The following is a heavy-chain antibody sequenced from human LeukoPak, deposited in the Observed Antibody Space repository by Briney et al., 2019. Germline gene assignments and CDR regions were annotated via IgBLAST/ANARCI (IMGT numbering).Heavy chain of an antibody. Sequence: GGSLRLSCVAYGVTLRSYGMHGVRQAPGKGLEWVAVISNDGTNKYYADSVKGRFTISRDNSKNTLYLQMNTLRAEDTAVYYCAKDRYCDSTSCPTDYWGQGTLVTVSS. CDR1: GVTLRSYG. CDR3: AKDRYCDSTSCPTDY. D-gene: IGHD2-2*01. J-gene: IGHJ4*02. CDR2: ISNDGTNK. V-gene: IGHV3-30*18.